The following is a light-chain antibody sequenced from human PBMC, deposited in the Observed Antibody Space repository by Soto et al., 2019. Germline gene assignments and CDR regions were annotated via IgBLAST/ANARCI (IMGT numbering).Light chain of an antibody. V-gene: IGKV4-1*01. J-gene: IGKJ3*01. CDR1: QSVTSNY. Sequence: EIVLTQSPGTLSLSPGERATLSCRASQSVTSNYLAWYQQKPGQPPKLLIYWASTRESGVPDRFSGSGSGTDFTLTISYLQAEDVAVYYCQQYYSVPFTFGPGTKVDIK. CDR2: WAS. CDR3: QQYYSVPFT.